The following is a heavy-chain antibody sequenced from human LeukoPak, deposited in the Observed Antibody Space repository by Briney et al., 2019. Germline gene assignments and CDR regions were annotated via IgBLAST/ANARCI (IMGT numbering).Heavy chain of an antibody. D-gene: IGHD3-16*02. CDR3: PRSKRGYDYVWGSYRRYVLDY. Sequence: GSAVKVSCKSSGYTFTCSCSSWLRQATGQGLEWMGWISAYNGNTNYAQNLHGGDTITTYPSTSTANIEVTTLNYEDPAVYNFPRSKRGYDYVWGSYRRYVLDYWGQGTLVTVSS. V-gene: IGHV1-18*01. CDR2: ISAYNGNT. J-gene: IGHJ4*02. CDR1: GYTFTCSC.